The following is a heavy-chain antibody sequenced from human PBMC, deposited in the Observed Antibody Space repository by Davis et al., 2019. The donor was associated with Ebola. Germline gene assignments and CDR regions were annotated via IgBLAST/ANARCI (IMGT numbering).Heavy chain of an antibody. V-gene: IGHV5-51*01. CDR2: IYPADSDT. CDR3: AKQASLYGSIDY. D-gene: IGHD2/OR15-2a*01. Sequence: GESLKISCKGSGYTFTSHWIGWVRQMPGKGLEWMGIIYPADSDTRYSPSFQGHVSISVDRSISTAYLQWSSLKASDTAMYYCAKQASLYGSIDYWGQGTLVTVSS. CDR1: GYTFTSHW. J-gene: IGHJ4*02.